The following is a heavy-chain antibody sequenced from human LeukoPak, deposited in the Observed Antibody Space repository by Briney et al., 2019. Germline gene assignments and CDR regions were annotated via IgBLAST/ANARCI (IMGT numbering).Heavy chain of an antibody. Sequence: ASVKVSCKASGYTFTSYYMHWVRQAPGQGLEWMGIINPSGGSTSYAQKFQGRVTMTRDMSTSTVYMELSSLRSEDTAVYYCARDIVVVPAAANDAFDIWGQGTMVTVSS. CDR1: GYTFTSYY. CDR3: ARDIVVVPAAANDAFDI. CDR2: INPSGGST. V-gene: IGHV1-46*01. D-gene: IGHD2-2*01. J-gene: IGHJ3*02.